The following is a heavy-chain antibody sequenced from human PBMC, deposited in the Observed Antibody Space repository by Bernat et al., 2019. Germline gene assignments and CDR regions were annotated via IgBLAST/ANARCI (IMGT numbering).Heavy chain of an antibody. Sequence: QVQLVQSGAEVKKPGASVKVSCKASGYTFTGYYMHWVRQAPGQGLEWMGWINPNSGGTNYAQKFQGWVTMTRDTSISTAYMELRSLRSDDTAVYYCARTPKTYYYDSSGYYYLGPFDYWGQGTLVTVSS. D-gene: IGHD3-22*01. J-gene: IGHJ4*02. CDR1: GYTFTGYY. CDR2: INPNSGGT. V-gene: IGHV1-2*04. CDR3: ARTPKTYYYDSSGYYYLGPFDY.